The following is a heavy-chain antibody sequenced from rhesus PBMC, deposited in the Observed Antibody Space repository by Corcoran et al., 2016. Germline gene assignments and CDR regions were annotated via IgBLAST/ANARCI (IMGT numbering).Heavy chain of an antibody. CDR3: ARGLGGSSLD. CDR1: GASISSNW. D-gene: IGHD6-43*01. Sequence: QMQLQESGPGLVKPSETLSLTCTFSGASISSNWWSWIRQPPGKGLEWIGEINGNSGSTDYNPSLKSRVTISTDTSKNQFSLKLSSVTAADTAVYYCARGLGGSSLDWGQGVLVTVSS. V-gene: IGHV4-80*01. J-gene: IGHJ4*01. CDR2: INGNSGST.